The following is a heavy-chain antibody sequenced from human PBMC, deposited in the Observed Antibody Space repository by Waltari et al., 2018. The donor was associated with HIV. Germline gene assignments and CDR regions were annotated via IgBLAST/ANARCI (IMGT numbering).Heavy chain of an antibody. D-gene: IGHD3-9*01. CDR1: GYTFTAYY. Sequence: QVQLVQSGAEVKKPGASVKVSCKASGYTFTAYYIHWVRQAPGQGLEWRGLMNPNSGGTNSPQKFKGRVTMTRDTSIKTAYLQLSGLTSDDTALYWCSRGGTILTGYYPSGVSWGQGTPVTVSS. J-gene: IGHJ5*02. V-gene: IGHV1-2*02. CDR3: SRGGTILTGYYPSGVS. CDR2: MNPNSGGT.